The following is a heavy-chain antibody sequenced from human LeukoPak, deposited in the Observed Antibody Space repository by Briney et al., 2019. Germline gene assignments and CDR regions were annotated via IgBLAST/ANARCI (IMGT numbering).Heavy chain of an antibody. V-gene: IGHV6-1*01. J-gene: IGHJ4*02. CDR3: ARDNSSGYYDY. CDR1: GDSVSSNSAT. CDR2: TYYRSKWYN. D-gene: IGHD3-22*01. Sequence: SQTLPLTCAISGDSVSSNSATWTWIRQSPSRGLEWLGRTYYRSKWYNDYAVSVKSRITINPDTSKNQFSLKLSSVTAADTAVYYCARDNSSGYYDYWGQGTLVTVSS.